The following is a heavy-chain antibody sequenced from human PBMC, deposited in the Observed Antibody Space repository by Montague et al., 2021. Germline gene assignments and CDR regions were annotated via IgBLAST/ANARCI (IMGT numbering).Heavy chain of an antibody. CDR3: YRSNGWVTDF. CDR2: IKADGSAT. D-gene: IGHD6-19*01. V-gene: IGHV3-7*05. Sequence: ETLSLTCTVSGGSISSSSYYWGWVRQAPGEGLEWVANIKADGSATYYGDSVKGRFTISRDNAQNSLYLQMNSLRAEDTAVYYCYRSNGWVTDFWGQGTLVTVSS. J-gene: IGHJ4*02. CDR1: GGSISSSSYY.